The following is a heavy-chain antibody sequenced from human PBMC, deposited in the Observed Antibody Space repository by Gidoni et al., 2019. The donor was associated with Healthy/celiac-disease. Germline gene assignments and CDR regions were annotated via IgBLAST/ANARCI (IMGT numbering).Heavy chain of an antibody. CDR2: INHRGNT. V-gene: IGHV4-34*01. J-gene: IGHJ4*02. CDR1: GGSFSGYY. CDR3: ARGGFGGYYFDY. D-gene: IGHD3-10*01. Sequence: QVQLQQWGAGLLKPSETLSLTCAVYGGSFSGYYWRWSRQPPGKGLEWRWEINHRGNTNYNPPLKSRVTISGDTSKNQVSLKLSSVAGADTAGYYCARGGFGGYYFDYWGQGTLVTVSS.